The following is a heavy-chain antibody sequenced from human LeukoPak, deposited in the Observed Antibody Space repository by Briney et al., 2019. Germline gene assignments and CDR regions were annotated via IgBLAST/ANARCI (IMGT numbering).Heavy chain of an antibody. J-gene: IGHJ3*02. D-gene: IGHD5/OR15-5a*01. CDR1: GFTFSSYSMN. V-gene: IGHV4-39*01. Sequence: KTGGSLRLSCAASGFTFSSYSMNWVRQAPGKGLEWIGSIYYSGSTYYNPSLKSRVTISVDTSKNQFSLKLSSVTAADTAVYYCARLRSSTTDDAFDIWGQGTMVTVSS. CDR3: ARLRSSTTDDAFDI. CDR2: IYYSGST.